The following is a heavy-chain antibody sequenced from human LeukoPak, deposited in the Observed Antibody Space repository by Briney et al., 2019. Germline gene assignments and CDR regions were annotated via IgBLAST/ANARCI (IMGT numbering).Heavy chain of an antibody. V-gene: IGHV4-34*01. D-gene: IGHD6-13*01. J-gene: IGHJ4*02. CDR3: ARGKYSSSWYRVGYFDY. CDR2: INHSGST. Sequence: PSETLSLTCAVYGGSFSGYYWSWIRQPPGKGLEWIGEINHSGSTNYNPSLKRRVTISVDTSKNQFSLKLSSVTAADTAVYYCARGKYSSSWYRVGYFDYWGQGTLVTVSS. CDR1: GGSFSGYY.